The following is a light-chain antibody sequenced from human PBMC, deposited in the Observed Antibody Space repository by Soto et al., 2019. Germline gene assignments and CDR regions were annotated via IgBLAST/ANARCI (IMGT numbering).Light chain of an antibody. V-gene: IGLV2-11*01. Sequence: QSALTQPRSVSGSPGQSVTISCTGTSSDLGGYNYVSWYQQHPGKAPKVMIYDVSKRPSGVPDRFSGSKSGNTASLTISGLQAEDEADYYCCSYAGSDTLVFGGGTKLTVL. CDR3: CSYAGSDTLV. J-gene: IGLJ2*01. CDR2: DVS. CDR1: SSDLGGYNY.